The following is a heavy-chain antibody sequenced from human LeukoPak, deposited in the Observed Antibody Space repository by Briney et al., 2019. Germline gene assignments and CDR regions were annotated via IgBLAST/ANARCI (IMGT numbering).Heavy chain of an antibody. D-gene: IGHD2-2*01. CDR2: ISTSGTT. Sequence: SETLSLTCTVSGGSISNYYWSWIRQPAGKGLEWIGHISTSGTTNYSPSLKSRVTMSVDTSKNQLSLKMSSVTAADTAVYYCARDPIGYCSSTSCSYFDYWGQGTLVTVSS. CDR3: ARDPIGYCSSTSCSYFDY. V-gene: IGHV4-4*07. CDR1: GGSISNYY. J-gene: IGHJ4*02.